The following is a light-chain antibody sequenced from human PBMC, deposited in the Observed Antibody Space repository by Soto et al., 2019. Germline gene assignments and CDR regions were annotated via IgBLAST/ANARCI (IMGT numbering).Light chain of an antibody. V-gene: IGKV3-20*01. Sequence: EIVLTQPPGTLSLSPGERASLSCRASQSVSSSYLAWYQQKPGQAPRLLIYGASSRATGIPDRFSGSGSGTDFTLTISRLESEDFAVYYCQQYGNLLWTFGQGTKVDIK. CDR1: QSVSSSY. CDR3: QQYGNLLWT. J-gene: IGKJ1*01. CDR2: GAS.